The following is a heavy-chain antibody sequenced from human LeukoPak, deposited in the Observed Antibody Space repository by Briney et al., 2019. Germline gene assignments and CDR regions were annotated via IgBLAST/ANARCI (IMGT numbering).Heavy chain of an antibody. J-gene: IGHJ5*02. CDR2: IYTSGST. D-gene: IGHD5-18*01. CDR3: ARERRTAMSYNWFDP. Sequence: SETLSLTCTVSGGSISSYYWSWIRRPAGKGLEWIGRIYTSGSTNYNPSLKSRVTISVDKSKNQFSLKLSSVTAADTAVYYCARERRTAMSYNWFDPWGQGTLVTVSS. CDR1: GGSISSYY. V-gene: IGHV4-4*07.